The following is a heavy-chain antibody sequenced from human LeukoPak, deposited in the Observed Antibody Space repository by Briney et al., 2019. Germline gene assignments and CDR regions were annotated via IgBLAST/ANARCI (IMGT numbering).Heavy chain of an antibody. CDR2: INHSGST. V-gene: IGHV4-34*01. D-gene: IGHD2-15*01. J-gene: IGHJ4*02. CDR1: GGPFNGYY. Sequence: PSDTLSLIRAVYGGPFNGYYWSWIPQPPGKGLEWIGEINHSGSTNYNPSLKSRVTISVDTSKNQFSLQLSSVTAADTAVYYCARGPRYCSGGSCYYPNVDYWGQGTLVTVSS. CDR3: ARGPRYCSGGSCYYPNVDY.